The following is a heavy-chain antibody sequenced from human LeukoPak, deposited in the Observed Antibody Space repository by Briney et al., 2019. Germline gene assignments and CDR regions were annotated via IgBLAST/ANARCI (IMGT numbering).Heavy chain of an antibody. CDR2: INHSGST. J-gene: IGHJ3*02. CDR1: GYSISSGYY. CDR3: ARGRVAASDAFDI. Sequence: PAETLSLTCTVSGYSISSGYYWGWIRQPPGQGLEWIGEINHSGSTNYNPSLKSRVTISVDTSKNQFSLKLSSVTAADTAVYYCARGRVAASDAFDIWGQGTMVTVSS. V-gene: IGHV4-38-2*02. D-gene: IGHD6-6*01.